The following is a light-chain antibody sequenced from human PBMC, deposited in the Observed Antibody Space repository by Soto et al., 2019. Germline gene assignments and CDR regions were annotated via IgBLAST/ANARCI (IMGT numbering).Light chain of an antibody. CDR2: AAS. V-gene: IGKV1-39*01. CDR3: QQSYSTPPT. Sequence: DIQMTQSPSSLSASIGDRVTITCRASQSINTYLNWYQHKPGKAPKLLIYAASSLQSGVPSRFSGSGSGTDFTLTISSLQPEDFATYYCQQSYSTPPTFGQGTKVEIK. J-gene: IGKJ1*01. CDR1: QSINTY.